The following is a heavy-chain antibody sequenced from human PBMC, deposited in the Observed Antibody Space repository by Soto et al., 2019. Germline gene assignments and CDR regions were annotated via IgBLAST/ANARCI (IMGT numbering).Heavy chain of an antibody. V-gene: IGHV4-34*01. Sequence: SETLSLTCAVYGGSFSGFYWRWIRQPPGKGLEWIGEINHSGSTNYHPSLQGRVTISVDTSKKQFSLKLSSVTAADTAVYYCARVGGGSYGFWSGYSGFFYYMDVWGKRTTVTVSS. J-gene: IGHJ6*03. D-gene: IGHD3-3*01. CDR3: ARVGGGSYGFWSGYSGFFYYMDV. CDR2: INHSGST. CDR1: GGSFSGFY.